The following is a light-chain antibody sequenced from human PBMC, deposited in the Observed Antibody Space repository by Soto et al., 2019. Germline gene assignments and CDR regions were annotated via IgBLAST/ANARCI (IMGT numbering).Light chain of an antibody. V-gene: IGKV3-20*01. CDR2: GAS. Sequence: DIVLTQSPGTLSLSPGERATLSCRASQSVSSSYLAWYQQKPGQAPRLLIYGASSRATGIPDRFSGSGSGTDFTLTISRLEPEDFGVYDCQQYGSSPVTFGQGTRLEIK. CDR3: QQYGSSPVT. CDR1: QSVSSSY. J-gene: IGKJ5*01.